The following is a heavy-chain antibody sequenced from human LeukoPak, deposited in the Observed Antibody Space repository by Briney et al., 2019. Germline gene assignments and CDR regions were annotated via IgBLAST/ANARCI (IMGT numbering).Heavy chain of an antibody. CDR3: ARAPLGGYGPWY. V-gene: IGHV3-13*01. CDR1: GFTVSSNY. D-gene: IGHD3-22*01. J-gene: IGHJ4*02. CDR2: TGTAGDT. Sequence: GGSLRLSCAASGFTVSSNYMSWVRQATGKGLEWVSATGTAGDTYYPGSVKGRFTISREDAKNSLYLQINGLRAGDTAVYYCARAPLGGYGPWYWGQGTLVTVSS.